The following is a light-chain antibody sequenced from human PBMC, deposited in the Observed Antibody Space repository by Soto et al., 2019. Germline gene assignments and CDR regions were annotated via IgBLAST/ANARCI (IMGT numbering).Light chain of an antibody. V-gene: IGLV7-43*01. J-gene: IGLJ2*01. Sequence: QAVVTQEPXLTVXXXXTXXXXXXXXXXAVTSGYYPNWFQQKPGQAPRALIYSTSNKHSWTPARFSGSLLGGKAALTLSGVQPEDEAEYYCLLYYGGARVFGGGTKLTVL. CDR1: XXAVTSGYY. CDR2: STS. CDR3: LLYYGGARV.